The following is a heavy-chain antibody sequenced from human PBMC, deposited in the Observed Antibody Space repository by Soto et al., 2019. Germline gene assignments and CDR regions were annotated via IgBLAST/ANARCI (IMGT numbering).Heavy chain of an antibody. J-gene: IGHJ4*02. CDR1: GYTFTSYG. D-gene: IGHD1-1*01. CDR2: ISAHNGNT. V-gene: IGHV1-18*01. Sequence: QVHLVQSGAEVKKPGASVKVSCKASGYTFTSYGITWVRQAPGQGLEWMGWISAHNGNTDYAQKLQGRVIVTRDTATSTGYMELGSLRSDDTAVYYCARGRYGDYWGQGALVTVSS. CDR3: ARGRYGDY.